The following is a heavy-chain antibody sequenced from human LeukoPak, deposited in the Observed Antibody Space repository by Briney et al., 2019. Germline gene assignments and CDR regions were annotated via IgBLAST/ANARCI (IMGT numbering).Heavy chain of an antibody. D-gene: IGHD1-1*01. V-gene: IGHV3-13*01. CDR2: IGTAGDT. CDR3: ARVAKERVGGVYYFDY. Sequence: GGSLRLSCAAPGFTFSDYDMHWVRQATGKGLEWVSAIGTAGDTYYTGSVKGRFTISRENAKNSLYLQMNSLRAGDTAVYSCARVAKERVGGVYYFDYWGQGTLVTVSS. CDR1: GFTFSDYD. J-gene: IGHJ4*02.